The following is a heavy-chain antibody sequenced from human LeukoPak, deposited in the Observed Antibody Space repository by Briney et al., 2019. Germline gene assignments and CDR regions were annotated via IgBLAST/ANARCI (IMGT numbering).Heavy chain of an antibody. V-gene: IGHV3-23*01. D-gene: IGHD1-7*01. CDR2: ISGSGGST. CDR1: GFTFSSYG. CDR3: ARDLPDSYNWNFYFDY. J-gene: IGHJ4*02. Sequence: GGTLRLSCATSGFTFSSYGMSWVRQAPGKGLEWVSAISGSGGSTYYADSVKGRFTISRDNSKNSLYLQMNSLRAEDTAVYYCARDLPDSYNWNFYFDYWGQGTLVTVSS.